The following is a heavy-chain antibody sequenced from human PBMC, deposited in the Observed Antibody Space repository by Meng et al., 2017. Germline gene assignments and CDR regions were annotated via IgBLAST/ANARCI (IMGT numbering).Heavy chain of an antibody. J-gene: IGHJ6*02. CDR3: GRHGRIVGATFYYGMDV. Sequence: GGSLRLSCKGSGYSFTSYWIGWVRQTPGKGLEWMGIIYPGDSDTRYSPSFQGQVTISADKSISTAYLQWSSLKASDTAMYYCGRHGRIVGATFYYGMDVWGQGTTVTVSS. V-gene: IGHV5-51*01. CDR1: GYSFTSYW. CDR2: IYPGDSDT. D-gene: IGHD1-26*01.